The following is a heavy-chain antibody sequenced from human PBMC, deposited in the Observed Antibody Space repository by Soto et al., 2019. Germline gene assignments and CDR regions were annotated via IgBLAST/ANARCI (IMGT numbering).Heavy chain of an antibody. D-gene: IGHD6-13*01. CDR3: ARKERVRGYYYFYYMDV. CDR1: GFTFSSYS. CDR2: ISSSSSTI. Sequence: GGSLRLSCAASGFTFSSYSMNWVRQAPGKGLEWVSYISSSSSTIYYADSVKGRFTISRDNAKNSLYLQMNSLRAEDTAVYYCARKERVRGYYYFYYMDVWGKVTTVTVSS. J-gene: IGHJ6*03. V-gene: IGHV3-48*01.